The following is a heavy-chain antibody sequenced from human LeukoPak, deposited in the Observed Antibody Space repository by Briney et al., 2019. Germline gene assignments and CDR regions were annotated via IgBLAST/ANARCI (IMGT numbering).Heavy chain of an antibody. D-gene: IGHD4-11*01. CDR3: ARVLRNYPDY. V-gene: IGHV1-18*01. CDR1: GYTFTSYG. J-gene: IGHJ4*02. Sequence: ASVKVSCKASGYTFTSYGIIWVRQAPGQGLEWMGWSDAYSANTNHAQKFLGRLTMTTDTSKSTGYMELRSLRSDDPAVYFCARVLRNYPDYWGQGTLVSVSS. CDR2: SDAYSANT.